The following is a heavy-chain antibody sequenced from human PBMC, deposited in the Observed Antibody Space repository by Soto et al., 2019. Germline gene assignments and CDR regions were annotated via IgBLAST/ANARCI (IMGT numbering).Heavy chain of an antibody. CDR1: GFTFSNFW. CDR3: ARLGYCSSVTWKYYFYYYGMDV. V-gene: IGHV3-74*01. D-gene: IGHD2-2*01. Sequence: EVQLVESGGGLVQPGGSLRLSCAASGFTFSNFWMHWVRQVPGKGLMWVSRINEDGRIINYADSVKGRFTISRDNAREKLYLAMNRLRAEDTAIYYCARLGYCSSVTWKYYFYYYGMDVWGQVATGSVAS. CDR2: INEDGRII. J-gene: IGHJ6*02.